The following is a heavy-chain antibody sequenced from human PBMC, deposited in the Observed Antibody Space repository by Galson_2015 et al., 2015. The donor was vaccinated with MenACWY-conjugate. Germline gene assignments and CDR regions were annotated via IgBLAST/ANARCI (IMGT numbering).Heavy chain of an antibody. CDR2: INSDGTTI. D-gene: IGHD6-19*01. CDR1: GFTFSSYW. V-gene: IGHV3-74*01. CDR3: ARAGWYRFDY. Sequence: SLRLSCAPSGFTFSSYWMHWVRQAPGEGLMWVARINSDGTTINYADSVKGRFTISRDNAKNTLYLQMNSLRAEDTAVYYCARAGWYRFDYWGQGNLVTVSS. J-gene: IGHJ4*02.